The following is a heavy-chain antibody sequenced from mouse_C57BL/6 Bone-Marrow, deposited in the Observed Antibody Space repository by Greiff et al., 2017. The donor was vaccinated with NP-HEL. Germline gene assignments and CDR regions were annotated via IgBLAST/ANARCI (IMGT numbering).Heavy chain of an antibody. CDR2: IYPGSGST. V-gene: IGHV1-55*01. J-gene: IGHJ2*01. Sequence: QLRQPGAELVKPGASVKMSCKASGYTFTSYWITWVKQRPGQGLEWIGDIYPGSGSTNYNEKFKSKATLTVDTSSSTAYMQLSSLTSEDSAVYYCARPFYYYYGSSPYYWGQGTTLTVSS. CDR3: ARPFYYYYGSSPYY. D-gene: IGHD1-1*01. CDR1: GYTFTSYW.